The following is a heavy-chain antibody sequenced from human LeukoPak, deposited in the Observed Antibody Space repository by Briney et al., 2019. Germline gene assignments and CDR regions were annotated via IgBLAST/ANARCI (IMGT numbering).Heavy chain of an antibody. CDR3: AREVVPAATHYYYYGMDV. D-gene: IGHD2-2*01. V-gene: IGHV4-61*02. CDR1: GGSISSGSYY. CDR2: IYTSGST. Sequence: PSQTLSLTCTVSGGSISSGSYYWSWIRQPAGKGQEWIGRIYTSGSTNYNPSLKSRVTISVDTSKNQFSLKLSSVTAADTAVYYCAREVVPAATHYYYYGMDVWGQGTTVTVSS. J-gene: IGHJ6*02.